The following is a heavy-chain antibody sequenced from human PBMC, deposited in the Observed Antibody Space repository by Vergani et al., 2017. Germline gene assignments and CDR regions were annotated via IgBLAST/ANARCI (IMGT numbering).Heavy chain of an antibody. CDR2: ISGSGGST. Sequence: EVRLLESGGGLVQPGGSLRLSCAASGFTFSSYAMSWVRQAPGKGLEWVSAISGSGGSTYYADSVKGRFTISRDNSKNTLYLQMNSLRAEDTAVYYCAKAPLYGSGSYYRNYYYYYMDVWGKGTTVTVSS. CDR3: AKAPLYGSGSYYRNYYYYYMDV. J-gene: IGHJ6*03. CDR1: GFTFSSYA. V-gene: IGHV3-23*01. D-gene: IGHD3-10*01.